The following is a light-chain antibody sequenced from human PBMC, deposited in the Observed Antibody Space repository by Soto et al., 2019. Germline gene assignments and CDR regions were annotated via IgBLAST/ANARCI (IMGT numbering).Light chain of an antibody. CDR3: QKYNSALGT. Sequence: DIQVTQSPSSLSASVGDRVTITCLWSQGISNYLAWYQQKPGKVPKLLIYAASTLQSGVPSRFSGSGSGTDFTLTISGLQPEDVATYYCQKYNSALGTFGGGTKVDI. V-gene: IGKV1-27*01. CDR2: AAS. J-gene: IGKJ4*01. CDR1: QGISNY.